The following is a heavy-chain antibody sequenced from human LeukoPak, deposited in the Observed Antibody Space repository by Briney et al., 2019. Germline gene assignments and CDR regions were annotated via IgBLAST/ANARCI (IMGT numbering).Heavy chain of an antibody. CDR3: ATDWGFGEFTTYGASYNWFDT. V-gene: IGHV1-2*02. Sequence: GASVKVSCKASGHTFTGYYIHWVRQAPGQGLEWMGWINPYSGDTKSAQKFRGRVTMTRDTSITTAYIELSSLRSDDTAVYFCATDWGFGEFTTYGASYNWFDTWGQGTLVAVSS. CDR2: INPYSGDT. CDR1: GHTFTGYY. J-gene: IGHJ5*02. D-gene: IGHD3-10*01.